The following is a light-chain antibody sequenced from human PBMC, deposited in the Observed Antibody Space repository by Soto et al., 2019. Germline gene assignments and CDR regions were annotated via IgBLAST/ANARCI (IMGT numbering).Light chain of an antibody. CDR2: GAS. CDR3: HLDGRSPLFT. CDR1: QSVSSNY. J-gene: IGKJ2*01. V-gene: IGKV3-20*01. Sequence: EIVLTQSPGTLSLSPGDRATLSCRASQSVSSNYFAWYQQKPGQAPRLLIYGASRGAAGIPDRFSGRGSGTDFTLTISRREPEDFAVYVCHLDGRSPLFTFGQGNKLE.